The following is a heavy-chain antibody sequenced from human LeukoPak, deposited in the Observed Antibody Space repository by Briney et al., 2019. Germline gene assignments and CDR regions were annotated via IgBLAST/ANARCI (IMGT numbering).Heavy chain of an antibody. CDR3: ARRNGYSYGSHYYYYYMDV. Sequence: SETLSLTCAVFGESLSGYYWSWIRQSPGKGLEWIGEINHSGSTNYNPSLKSRVTISVDTSKNQFSLKLSSVTAADTAVYYCARRNGYSYGSHYYYYYMDVWGKGTTVTISS. CDR1: GESLSGYY. J-gene: IGHJ6*03. D-gene: IGHD5-18*01. V-gene: IGHV4-34*01. CDR2: INHSGST.